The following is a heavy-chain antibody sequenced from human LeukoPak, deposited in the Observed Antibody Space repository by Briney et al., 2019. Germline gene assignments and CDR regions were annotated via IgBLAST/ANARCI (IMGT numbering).Heavy chain of an antibody. Sequence: GGSLRLSCAASGFTFSDYWMHWVRQAPGKGLVWVSRISSDGSRVTYADSVKGRFTISRDNSKNTLYLQMNGLRAEDTAVYYCLVRWELSPPLWGQGTLVTVSS. CDR3: LVRWELSPPL. CDR1: GFTFSDYW. D-gene: IGHD1-26*01. CDR2: ISSDGSRV. J-gene: IGHJ4*02. V-gene: IGHV3-74*01.